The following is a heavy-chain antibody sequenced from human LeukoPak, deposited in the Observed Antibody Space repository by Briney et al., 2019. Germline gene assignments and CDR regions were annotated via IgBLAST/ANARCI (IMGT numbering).Heavy chain of an antibody. Sequence: SETLSLTCTVSGGSISSYYGNWIRQPPGKGLQWIGYIYNTGSTSNNPSLKTRVTISVDTSKNQFSLQPNSVTPEDTAVYYCASEVGATFDYYYMDVWGKGTTVTISS. V-gene: IGHV4-59*12. CDR1: GGSISSYY. CDR2: IYNTGST. D-gene: IGHD1-26*01. CDR3: ASEVGATFDYYYMDV. J-gene: IGHJ6*03.